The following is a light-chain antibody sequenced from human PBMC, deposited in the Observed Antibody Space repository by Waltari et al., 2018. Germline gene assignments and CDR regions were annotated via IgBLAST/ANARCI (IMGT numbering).Light chain of an antibody. Sequence: EIVLTQSPGTLSLSTGARATLSCRASQSVSSSYLAWYKQKPGQAPRLLIYGASSRATGIPDRFSGSGSGTDFTLTISRLEPEDFAVYYCQQYGSSPRTFGQGTKVEIK. CDR3: QQYGSSPRT. CDR1: QSVSSSY. V-gene: IGKV3-20*01. CDR2: GAS. J-gene: IGKJ1*01.